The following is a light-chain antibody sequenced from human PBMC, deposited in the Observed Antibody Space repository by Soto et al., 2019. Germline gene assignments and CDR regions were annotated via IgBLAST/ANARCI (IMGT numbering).Light chain of an antibody. CDR1: SSDVGGYNY. V-gene: IGLV2-14*03. CDR2: DVT. J-gene: IGLJ3*02. Sequence: QSVLTQPDSVSGSPGQSITISCTGTSSDVGGYNYVSWYQQHPGKAPQLIIHDVTGRPAGVSPRFSGSKSGNTASLITAGVQAADDAAYYCTSYTASSTLVFGGGTKLTVL. CDR3: TSYTASSTLV.